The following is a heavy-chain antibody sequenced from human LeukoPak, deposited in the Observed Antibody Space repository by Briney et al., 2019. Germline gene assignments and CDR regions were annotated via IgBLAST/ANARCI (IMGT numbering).Heavy chain of an antibody. J-gene: IGHJ3*02. CDR3: ARDSTTGDRNAFDI. CDR2: IWYDGSNK. CDR1: GFTFSSYG. Sequence: GGSLRLSGAASGFTFSSYGMHWVRQAPGKGLEWVAVIWYDGSNKYYADSVKGRFTISRDNSKNTLYLQMNSLRAEDTAVYYCARDSTTGDRNAFDIWGQGTMVTVSS. V-gene: IGHV3-33*01. D-gene: IGHD7-27*01.